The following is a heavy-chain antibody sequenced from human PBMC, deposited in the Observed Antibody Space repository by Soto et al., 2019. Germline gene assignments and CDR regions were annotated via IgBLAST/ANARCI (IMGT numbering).Heavy chain of an antibody. Sequence: QVQVVQSGAEVKKPGASVKVSCETSGYIFTKYGVSWVRQAPGQGLEWMALISADTGHAQYAEKFQGRVTMTTDTSSNTAYMELRSLRSDDTAVYYCARTHVWTVTIPNYFDYWGQGTLVTVSS. CDR3: ARTHVWTVTIPNYFDY. CDR1: GYIFTKYG. CDR2: ISADTGHA. D-gene: IGHD4-17*01. V-gene: IGHV1-18*01. J-gene: IGHJ4*02.